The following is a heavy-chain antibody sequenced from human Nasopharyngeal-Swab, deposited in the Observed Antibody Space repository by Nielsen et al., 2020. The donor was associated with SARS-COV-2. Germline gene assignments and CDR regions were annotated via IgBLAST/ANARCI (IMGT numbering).Heavy chain of an antibody. CDR2: ISRNGSTI. CDR3: ARGQWLALY. CDR1: GFIFSDYY. V-gene: IGHV3-11*04. D-gene: IGHD6-19*01. J-gene: IGHJ4*02. Sequence: GESLKISCPASGFIFSDYYMTWIRQAPGKGLEWVSHISRNGSTIYYADSVKGRFTVSRDNAKKSLYLQMSSLRAEDTAVYYCARGQWLALYWGRGTLVTVSS.